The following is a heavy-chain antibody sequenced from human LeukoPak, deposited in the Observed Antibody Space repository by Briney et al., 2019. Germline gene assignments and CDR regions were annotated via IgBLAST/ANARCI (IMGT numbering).Heavy chain of an antibody. CDR3: ARAVQVTTGGLFDY. J-gene: IGHJ4*02. CDR1: GYTFTSYG. CDR2: MNPNSGNT. V-gene: IGHV1-8*03. Sequence: ASVKVSCKASGYTFTSYGISWVRQATGQGLEWMGWMNPNSGNTGYAQKFQDRVTITADKSTNTAYMELRSLRSEDTAVYYCARAVQVTTGGLFDYWGQGTLVTVSS. D-gene: IGHD4-17*01.